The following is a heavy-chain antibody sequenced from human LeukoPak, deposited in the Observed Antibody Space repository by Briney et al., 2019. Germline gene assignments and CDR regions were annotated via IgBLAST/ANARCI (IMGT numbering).Heavy chain of an antibody. D-gene: IGHD2-15*01. CDR1: GGSFGGDY. V-gene: IGHV4-34*01. Sequence: LSLTCAVDGGSFGGDYWSWIRQPPGKGLEWIGEINHRRNTNHNPSLKSRVTISVDTPKNQFSLTLSSVTAADTAVYYCATTGGYCSGGGYCYSNAAFEIWGQGTTVIVSS. CDR3: ATTGGYCSGGGYCYSNAAFEI. CDR2: INHRRNT. J-gene: IGHJ3*02.